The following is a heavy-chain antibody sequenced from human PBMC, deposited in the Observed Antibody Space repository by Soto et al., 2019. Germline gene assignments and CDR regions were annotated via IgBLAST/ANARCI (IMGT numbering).Heavy chain of an antibody. CDR3: AREGYYDSSGSPFDY. CDR1: GYTFTGYA. V-gene: IGHV1-3*01. D-gene: IGHD3-22*01. Sequence: GASVKVSCKASGYTFTGYAMHWVRQAPGQRLEWMGWINAGSGNTKYSQKLQGRVTMTTDTSTSTAYMELRSLRSDDTAVYYCAREGYYDSSGSPFDYWGQGTLVTVSS. CDR2: INAGSGNT. J-gene: IGHJ4*02.